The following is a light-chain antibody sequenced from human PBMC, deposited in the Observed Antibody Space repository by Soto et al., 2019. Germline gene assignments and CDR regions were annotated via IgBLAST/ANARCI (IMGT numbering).Light chain of an antibody. Sequence: EIVLTQSPGTLSLSPGERATLSCRASQSVSSSSLAWYQQKPGQAPRLLIYGASSRATGIPDRFSGSGSGTDFTLTISRLEPEDVAVYYCQQYGSSLTWTFGQGTKVEIK. CDR3: QQYGSSLTWT. CDR1: QSVSSSS. V-gene: IGKV3-20*01. CDR2: GAS. J-gene: IGKJ1*01.